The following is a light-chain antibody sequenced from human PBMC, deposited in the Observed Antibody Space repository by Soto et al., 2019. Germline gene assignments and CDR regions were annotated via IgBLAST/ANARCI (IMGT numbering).Light chain of an antibody. CDR3: QQYSSPYT. CDR2: GAS. J-gene: IGKJ2*01. Sequence: VLTQSPGTLSLSPGERATLSCKVSPGISASYFAWYQQKPGQPPRLLIYGASSRATGIPARFSGSGSGTHFTLTISRLEPEDFAVYYCQQYSSPYTFGQGTKLEIK. CDR1: PGISASY. V-gene: IGKV3-20*01.